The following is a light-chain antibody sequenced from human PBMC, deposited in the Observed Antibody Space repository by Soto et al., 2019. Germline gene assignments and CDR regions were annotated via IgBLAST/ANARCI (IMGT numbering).Light chain of an antibody. Sequence: IVLTQSPGTLSSSPGERATLSCRASQSVSTNNLAWYQQRPGQAPRLLIYGASRRATGIPDRFSGSGSGTDFTLTISRLEPEDFAVYYCQQYGSSPETFGQGTKVDIK. V-gene: IGKV3-20*01. CDR1: QSVSTNN. CDR3: QQYGSSPET. J-gene: IGKJ1*01. CDR2: GAS.